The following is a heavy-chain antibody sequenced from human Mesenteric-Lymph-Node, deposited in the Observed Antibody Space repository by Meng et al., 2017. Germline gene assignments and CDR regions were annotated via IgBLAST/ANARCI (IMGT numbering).Heavy chain of an antibody. CDR3: AAQSSGDFHL. CDR1: GFTVSSNY. CDR2: IYIGGST. V-gene: IGHV3-53*01. D-gene: IGHD3-10*01. Sequence: GESLKISCAASGFTVSSNYMNWVRQAPGKGLEWVSVIYIGGSTYYAESVKGRFTISRHTSENTLYLQMNSLRAEDTAVYYCAAQSSGDFHLWGQGTLVTVSS. J-gene: IGHJ1*01.